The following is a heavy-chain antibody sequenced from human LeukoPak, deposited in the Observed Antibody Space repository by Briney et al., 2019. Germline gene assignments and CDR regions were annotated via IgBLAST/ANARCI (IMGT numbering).Heavy chain of an antibody. CDR3: AKAHDDYYFDY. CDR1: GFTFTNYA. V-gene: IGHV3-23*01. D-gene: IGHD4-17*01. Sequence: GGSLRLSCAASGFTFTNYAMTWVRQSPGKGLEWVSAVSSSGGNTYYAESVRGRFTISRDNSKSTVSLHMNSLRAEDTAVYYCAKAHDDYYFDYWGRGTRVTVSS. CDR2: VSSSGGNT. J-gene: IGHJ4*02.